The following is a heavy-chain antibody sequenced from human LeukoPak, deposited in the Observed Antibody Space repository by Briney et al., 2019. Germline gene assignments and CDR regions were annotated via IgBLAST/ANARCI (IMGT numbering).Heavy chain of an antibody. Sequence: PGGSLRLSCAASGFTFRSHAMSWVRQAPGKRLEWVANIKQNGAEEYYMDSVKGRFTVSRDNAKNSLYLQMNSLRAEDTAVYYCARYTAVSSPGAFDFWGQGTMVTVSS. CDR3: ARYTAVSSPGAFDF. CDR2: IKQNGAEE. V-gene: IGHV3-7*03. J-gene: IGHJ3*01. D-gene: IGHD4-17*01. CDR1: GFTFRSHA.